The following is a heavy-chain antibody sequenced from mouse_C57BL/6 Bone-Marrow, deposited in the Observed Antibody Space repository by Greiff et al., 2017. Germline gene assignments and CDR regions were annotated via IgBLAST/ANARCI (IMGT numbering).Heavy chain of an antibody. J-gene: IGHJ2*01. CDR3: ARDAPWGFDY. Sequence: LMESGPELVKPGASVKMSCKASGYTFTDYNMHWVKQSHGESLEWIGYINPNNGGTSYNQKFKGKATLTVNKSSSTAYMELRSLTSGDSAVYYGARDAPWGFDYWGQGTTLTVSS. CDR1: GYTFTDYN. CDR2: INPNNGGT. V-gene: IGHV1-22*01.